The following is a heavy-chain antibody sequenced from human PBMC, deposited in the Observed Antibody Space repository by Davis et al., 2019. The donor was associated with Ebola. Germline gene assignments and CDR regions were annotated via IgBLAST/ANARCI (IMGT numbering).Heavy chain of an antibody. V-gene: IGHV3-23*01. CDR1: GFTFSSYP. CDR3: AKSDCGGIGCKLINF. CDR2: ISGSADAT. J-gene: IGHJ4*02. Sequence: GESLKISCAASGFTFSSYPMHWVRQAPGKGLEWVSRISGSADATYYADSVQGRFTVSRDNSKNILYLQMNSLRAEDTAIYYCAKSDCGGIGCKLINFWGQGTLVTVSS. D-gene: IGHD2-21*01.